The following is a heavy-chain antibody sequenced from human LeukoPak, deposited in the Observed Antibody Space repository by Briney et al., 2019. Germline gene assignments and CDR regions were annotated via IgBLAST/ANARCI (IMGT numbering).Heavy chain of an antibody. Sequence: ASVKVSCKASGYAFTGYYMHWVRQAPGQGLEWMGRINPNSGGTNYAQKFQGRVTMTRDTSISTAYMELSRLRSDDTAVYYCARDSSGSATDYWGQGTLVTVSS. V-gene: IGHV1-2*06. CDR2: INPNSGGT. CDR1: GYAFTGYY. D-gene: IGHD3-22*01. CDR3: ARDSSGSATDY. J-gene: IGHJ4*02.